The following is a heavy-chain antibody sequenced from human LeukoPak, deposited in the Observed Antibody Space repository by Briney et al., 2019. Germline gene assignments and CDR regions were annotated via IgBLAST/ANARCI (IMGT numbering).Heavy chain of an antibody. CDR3: AREAGSSSWGQVDY. V-gene: IGHV4-59*01. D-gene: IGHD6-13*01. J-gene: IGHJ4*02. Sequence: SETLSLTCTVSGGSINSYYWSWIRQPPGKGLEWIGYIYDSGSTMYNPSLRGRVTMSVDTSKNQFSLKLSSVTAADTAMCYCAREAGSSSWGQVDYWGQGTLVTVSS. CDR2: IYDSGST. CDR1: GGSINSYY.